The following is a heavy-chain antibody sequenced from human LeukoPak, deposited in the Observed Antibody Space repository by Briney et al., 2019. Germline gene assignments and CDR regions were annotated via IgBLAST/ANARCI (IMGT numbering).Heavy chain of an antibody. CDR3: ARPNYDFWSGYYTGIPASFDY. CDR2: INPNSGGT. J-gene: IGHJ4*02. D-gene: IGHD3-3*01. Sequence: ASVKVSCKASGYTFTGYYMHWVRQAPGQGLEWMGWINPNSGGTNYAQKFQGRVTMTRDTSISTAYMELSRLRSDDTAVYYCARPNYDFWSGYYTGIPASFDYWGQGTLVTVSS. V-gene: IGHV1-2*02. CDR1: GYTFTGYY.